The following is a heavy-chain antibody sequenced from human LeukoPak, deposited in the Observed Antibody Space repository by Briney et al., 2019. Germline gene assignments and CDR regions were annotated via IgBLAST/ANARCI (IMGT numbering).Heavy chain of an antibody. CDR2: ISYDGSNK. D-gene: IGHD6-13*01. Sequence: GGSLRLSCAASGFTFDNYGMSWVRQAPGKGLEWVAIISYDGSNKYYAGSVKGRFTISRDNSKNSLYLQMNSLRAEDTAVYYCARGPGYSVLYYFDYWGQGTLVTVSS. CDR1: GFTFDNYG. J-gene: IGHJ4*02. CDR3: ARGPGYSVLYYFDY. V-gene: IGHV3-30*03.